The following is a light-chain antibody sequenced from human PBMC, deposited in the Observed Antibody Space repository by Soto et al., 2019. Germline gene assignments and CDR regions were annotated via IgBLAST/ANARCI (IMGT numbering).Light chain of an antibody. CDR1: SSDVGGYNY. V-gene: IGLV2-14*01. CDR2: DVS. CDR3: SSYTSSSTLLYV. Sequence: QSALTQPASVSGSPGQSITISCNETSSDVGGYNYVSWYQQHPGKAPKLMIYDVSNRPSGVSNRFSGSKSGNTASLTISGLQAEDEADYYRSSYTSSSTLLYVFGTGTKVTVL. J-gene: IGLJ1*01.